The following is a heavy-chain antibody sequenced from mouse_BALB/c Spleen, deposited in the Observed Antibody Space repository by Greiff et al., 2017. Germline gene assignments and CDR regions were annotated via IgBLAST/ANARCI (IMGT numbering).Heavy chain of an antibody. V-gene: IGHV5-17*02. D-gene: IGHD2-5*01. CDR2: ISSGSSTI. Sequence: EVKVEESGRGLVQPGGSRKLSCAASGFTFSSFGMHWVRQSPEKGLEWVAYISSGSSTIYYADTVKGRFTISRANPKNALFLQMTSLRSEDTAMYYCARKGGDSTGVWYFDVWGEGTTVTVSS. J-gene: IGHJ1*01. CDR1: GFTFSSFG. CDR3: ARKGGDSTGVWYFDV.